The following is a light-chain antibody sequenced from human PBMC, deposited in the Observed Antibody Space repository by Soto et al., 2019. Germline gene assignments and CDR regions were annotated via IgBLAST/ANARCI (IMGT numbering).Light chain of an antibody. CDR2: GNT. V-gene: IGLV1-40*01. CDR3: LSFDSSLSVV. CDR1: SSNIGAGYD. J-gene: IGLJ2*01. Sequence: QSVLTQPPSVSGAPGQRVTISCTGSSSNIGAGYDVHWYQQLPGRPPKLLIYGNTNRPSGVPDRFSGSKSGISASLAITGLQAEDEAADYCLSFDSSLSVVFGGGTKRTVL.